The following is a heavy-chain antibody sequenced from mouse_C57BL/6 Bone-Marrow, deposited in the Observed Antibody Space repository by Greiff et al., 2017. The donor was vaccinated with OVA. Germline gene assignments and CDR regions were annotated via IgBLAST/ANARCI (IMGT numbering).Heavy chain of an antibody. D-gene: IGHD2-2*01. CDR1: GFTFSSYG. V-gene: IGHV5-6*01. CDR3: ARRGSTMVTTWYFDV. CDR2: ISSGGSYT. Sequence: EVQLVESGGDLVKPGGSLKLSCAASGFTFSSYGMSWVRQTPDKRLEWVATISSGGSYTYYPDSVKGRVTISRDNAKNTLYLQMSSLKSEDTAMYYCARRGSTMVTTWYFDVWDTGTAVTVTS. J-gene: IGHJ1*03.